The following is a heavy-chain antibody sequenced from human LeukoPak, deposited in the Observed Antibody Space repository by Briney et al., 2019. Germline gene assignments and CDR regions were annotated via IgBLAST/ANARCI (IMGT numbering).Heavy chain of an antibody. Sequence: ASVKVSCKAPGYTFTSYGISWVRQAPGQGLEWMGWISAYNGNTNYAQKLQGRVTMTTDTSTSTAYMELRSLRSDDTAVYYCARDTMVRGVRLTDYWGQGTLVTVSS. CDR2: ISAYNGNT. V-gene: IGHV1-18*01. D-gene: IGHD3-10*01. CDR3: ARDTMVRGVRLTDY. CDR1: GYTFTSYG. J-gene: IGHJ4*02.